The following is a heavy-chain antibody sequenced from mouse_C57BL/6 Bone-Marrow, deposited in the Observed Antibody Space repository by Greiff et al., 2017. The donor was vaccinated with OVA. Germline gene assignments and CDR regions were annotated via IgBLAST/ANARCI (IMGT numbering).Heavy chain of an antibody. CDR3: AREGYYGSEYYAMDY. V-gene: IGHV4-1*01. D-gene: IGHD1-1*01. Sequence: EVQVVESGVGLVQPGGSLKLSCAASGIDFSRYWMSWVRRAPGKGLEWIGEINPDSSTINYAPSLKDKFIISRDNAKNTLYLQMSKVRSEDTALYYCAREGYYGSEYYAMDYWGQGTSVTVSS. J-gene: IGHJ4*01. CDR2: INPDSSTI. CDR1: GIDFSRYW.